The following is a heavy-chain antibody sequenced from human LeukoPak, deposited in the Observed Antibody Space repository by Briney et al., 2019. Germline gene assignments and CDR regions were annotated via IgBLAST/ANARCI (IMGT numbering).Heavy chain of an antibody. CDR3: AREPPAYCGGDCYLY. D-gene: IGHD2-21*02. CDR1: GFTVSSNY. V-gene: IGHV3-66*01. J-gene: IGHJ4*02. Sequence: GGSLRLSCAASGFTVSSNYMSWVRQAPGKGLEWVSVIYSGGSTYYADSVKGRFTISRDNSKNTLYLQMNSLRGEDTAVYYCAREPPAYCGGDCYLYWGQGTLVTVSS. CDR2: IYSGGST.